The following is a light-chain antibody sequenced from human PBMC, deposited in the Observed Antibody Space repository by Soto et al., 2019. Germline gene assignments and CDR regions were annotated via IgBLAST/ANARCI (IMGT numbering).Light chain of an antibody. CDR2: GAS. CDR3: QQYGNSPIT. CDR1: QSVTNNY. V-gene: IGKV3-20*01. Sequence: TQSPSTLSASVGDRVTIPCRASQSVTNNYLAWYQQKPGQAPRLLIDGASSRATGVPDRFSGTGSGTDFTLTISRLEPEDFAVFYCQQYGNSPITFGQGTRLEIK. J-gene: IGKJ5*01.